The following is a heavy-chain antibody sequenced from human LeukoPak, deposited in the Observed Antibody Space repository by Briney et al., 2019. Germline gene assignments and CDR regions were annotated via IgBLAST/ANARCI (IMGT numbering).Heavy chain of an antibody. CDR3: ARAVSGHYGMFDH. D-gene: IGHD3-10*01. CDR2: INGDGSST. V-gene: IGHV3-74*01. Sequence: GGSLRLSCAASGFSVSSCWMHWVRQAPGKGLVWVSRINGDGSSTSYADSVRGRFTISRDNAKSTVYLQMNSLRAEDTAVYYCARAVSGHYGMFDHWGQGTLVTVSS. CDR1: GFSVSSCW. J-gene: IGHJ4*02.